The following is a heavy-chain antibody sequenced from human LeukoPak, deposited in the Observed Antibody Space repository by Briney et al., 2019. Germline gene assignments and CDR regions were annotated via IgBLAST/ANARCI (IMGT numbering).Heavy chain of an antibody. CDR1: GGTFSSYA. CDR2: IIPIFGTA. V-gene: IGHV1-69*13. J-gene: IGHJ4*02. Sequence: SVKISCKASGGTFSSYAISWVRQAPGQGLEWMGGIIPIFGTANYAEKFQGRVTITADESTSTAYMELSSLRSEDTAVYYCARGMGTDAYQFLWGQGTLVTVSS. CDR3: ARGMGTDAYQFL. D-gene: IGHD2-2*01.